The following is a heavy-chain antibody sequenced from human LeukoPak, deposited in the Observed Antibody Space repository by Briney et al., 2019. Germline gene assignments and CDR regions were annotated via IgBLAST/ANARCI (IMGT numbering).Heavy chain of an antibody. CDR1: DYTFTNYG. D-gene: IGHD5-12*01. CDR3: ARDGLVATNSFDY. CDR2: ISAYNGNT. J-gene: IGHJ4*02. V-gene: IGHV1-18*01. Sequence: AAVKVSCKASDYTFTNYGISWVRQAPGQGLEWMGWISAYNGNTNYAQKFQGRVTMTTDTSTSTAYMELRSLRSDDPAVYYCARDGLVATNSFDYWGQGTLVTVSS.